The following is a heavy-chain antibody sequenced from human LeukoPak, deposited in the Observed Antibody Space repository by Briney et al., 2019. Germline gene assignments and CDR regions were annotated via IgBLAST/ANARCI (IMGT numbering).Heavy chain of an antibody. V-gene: IGHV4-39*01. CDR3: ARRGGRCSGGSCYAD. CDR2: IYYSGST. Sequence: SETLSLTCAVTGGSISSSSYYWGWIRQPPGKGLEWIGSIYYSGSTYYNPSLKSRVTISVDTSKNQFSLKLSSVTAADTAVYYCARRGGRCSGGSCYADWGQGTLVTVSS. J-gene: IGHJ4*02. CDR1: GGSISSSSYY. D-gene: IGHD2-15*01.